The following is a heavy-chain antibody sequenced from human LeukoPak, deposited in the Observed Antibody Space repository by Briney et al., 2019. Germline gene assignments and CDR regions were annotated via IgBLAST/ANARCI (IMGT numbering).Heavy chain of an antibody. V-gene: IGHV3-69-1*02. CDR2: ISSRSTI. J-gene: IGHJ4*02. CDR1: GFTFSDYY. D-gene: IGHD2-2*01. Sequence: PGGSLRLSCAASGFTFSDYYMNWVRRASGKGLEWVSYISSRSTIYYADSVKGRFTISRDNAKNSLYLQMKSLRAEDTAVYYCARALISGYCSSTSCYGFDYWGQGTLVTVSS. CDR3: ARALISGYCSSTSCYGFDY.